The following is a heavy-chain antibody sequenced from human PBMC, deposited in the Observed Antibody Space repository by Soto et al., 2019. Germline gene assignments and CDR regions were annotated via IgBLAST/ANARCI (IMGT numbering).Heavy chain of an antibody. Sequence: QVQLQESGPGLVKPSETLSLTCTVSGGSISSYYWSWIRQPPGKGLEWIGYIYYSGSTNYNPSLKSRVTISVDTSKNQFSLKLSSVTAADTAVYYCAMSPYYYGSGSLTAPDYYYYMDVWGKGTTVTVSS. CDR3: AMSPYYYGSGSLTAPDYYYYMDV. CDR1: GGSISSYY. CDR2: IYYSGST. V-gene: IGHV4-59*08. D-gene: IGHD3-10*01. J-gene: IGHJ6*03.